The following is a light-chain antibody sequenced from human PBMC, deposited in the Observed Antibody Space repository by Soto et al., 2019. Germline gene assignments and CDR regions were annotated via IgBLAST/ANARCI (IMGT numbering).Light chain of an antibody. J-gene: IGKJ3*01. CDR2: AAS. CDR1: QGISSY. Sequence: DIQLTQSPSFLSASVGERVTITCRASQGISSYLAWYQQKPGKAPKLLIYAASTLQSGVPSRFSGSGSGKQFTLKISSLQPEDFATYYCQQLNSYPPPTFGPGTKVDIK. CDR3: QQLNSYPPPT. V-gene: IGKV1-9*01.